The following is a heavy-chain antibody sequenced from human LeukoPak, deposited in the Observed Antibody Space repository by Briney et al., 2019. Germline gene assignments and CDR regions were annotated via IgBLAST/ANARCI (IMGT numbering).Heavy chain of an antibody. D-gene: IGHD6-19*01. CDR2: IRLSDGGT. CDR1: GYSFFAYY. Sequence: ASVKVSCKASGYSFFAYYMYWMRQAPGEGLEWMGWIRLSDGGTEYAQKFKGRVTMTTDTSTSTAYMELNSLRSDDTAVYYYATADPIGSGHAGYYSDYWGQGTLVTVSS. V-gene: IGHV1-2*02. J-gene: IGHJ4*02. CDR3: ATADPIGSGHAGYYSDY.